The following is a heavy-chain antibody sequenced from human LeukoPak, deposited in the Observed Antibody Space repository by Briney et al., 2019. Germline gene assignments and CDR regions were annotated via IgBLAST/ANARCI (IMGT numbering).Heavy chain of an antibody. CDR3: ARGYSYGPGDVFDI. CDR1: GGSISSFY. CDR2: IYTSGST. J-gene: IGHJ3*02. Sequence: SETLSLTCTVSGGSISSFYWSWIRQPAGKRLEWIGRIYTSGSTNYNPSLKSRVTMSVDTSKNQFSLKLNSVTAADTAVYYCARGYSYGPGDVFDIWGQGTMVTVSS. D-gene: IGHD5-18*01. V-gene: IGHV4-4*07.